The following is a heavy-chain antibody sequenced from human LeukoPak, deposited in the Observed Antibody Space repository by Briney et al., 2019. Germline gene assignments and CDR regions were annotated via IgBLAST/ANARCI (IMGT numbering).Heavy chain of an antibody. J-gene: IGHJ5*02. V-gene: IGHV1-18*01. Sequence: ASVKVSCKASGYTFTSYGISWVRQAPGQGLEWTGWISAYNGNTNYAQKLQGRVTMTTDTSTSTAYMELRSLRSDDTAVYYCARDSSGDYYDSSVPLLSHADPWGQGTLVTVSS. D-gene: IGHD3-22*01. CDR3: ARDSSGDYYDSSVPLLSHADP. CDR1: GYTFTSYG. CDR2: ISAYNGNT.